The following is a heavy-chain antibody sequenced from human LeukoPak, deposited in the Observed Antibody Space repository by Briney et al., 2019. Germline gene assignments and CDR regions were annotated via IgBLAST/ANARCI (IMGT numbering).Heavy chain of an antibody. Sequence: GGSLRLSCAASGFTLSSYAMHWVRQAPGKGLHWVAVISYDGSNKYYADSVKGRFTISRDNSKNTLYLQLNSLRPEDTALYYCARDGYCSSTGCSAYFFDSWGQGTLVTVSS. CDR3: ARDGYCSSTGCSAYFFDS. J-gene: IGHJ4*02. V-gene: IGHV3-30-3*01. CDR2: ISYDGSNK. CDR1: GFTLSSYA. D-gene: IGHD2-2*03.